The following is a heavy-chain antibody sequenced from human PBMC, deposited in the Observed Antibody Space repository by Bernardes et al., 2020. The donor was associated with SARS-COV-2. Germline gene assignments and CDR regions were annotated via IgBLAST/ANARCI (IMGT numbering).Heavy chain of an antibody. Sequence: SETLSLTCAVYGGSFSGYYWSWIRQPPGKGLEWIGEINHSGSTNYNPSLKSRVTISVDTSKNQFSLKLSSVTAADTAVYYCARARGYTVYYYYGMDVWGQGTTVTVSS. V-gene: IGHV4-34*01. J-gene: IGHJ6*02. CDR1: GGSFSGYY. D-gene: IGHD5-12*01. CDR3: ARARGYTVYYYYGMDV. CDR2: INHSGST.